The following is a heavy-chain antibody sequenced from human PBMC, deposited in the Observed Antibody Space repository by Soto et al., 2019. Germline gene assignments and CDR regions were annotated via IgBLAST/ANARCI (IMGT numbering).Heavy chain of an antibody. D-gene: IGHD3-22*01. Sequence: PGESLKISCKGSGDSFTSYWISWVRQMPGKGLEWMGRIDPSDSYTNYSPSFQGHVTISADKSISTAYLQWSSLKASDTAMYYCARTTYYYDSSGYSPYYFDYWGQGTPVTVSS. CDR2: IDPSDSYT. CDR3: ARTTYYYDSSGYSPYYFDY. CDR1: GDSFTSYW. V-gene: IGHV5-10-1*01. J-gene: IGHJ4*02.